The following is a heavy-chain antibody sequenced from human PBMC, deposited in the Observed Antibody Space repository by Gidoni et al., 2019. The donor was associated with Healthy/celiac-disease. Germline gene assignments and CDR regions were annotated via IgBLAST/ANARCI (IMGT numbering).Heavy chain of an antibody. V-gene: IGHV1-69*01. D-gene: IGHD4-17*01. CDR3: ARSTPTTVTTSLDY. J-gene: IGHJ4*02. CDR1: GGPFSSYA. CDR2: IIPIFGTA. Sequence: QVQLVQSGAEVKKPGSSVKVSCKTSGGPFSSYATSWVRQDPGQGLEWMGGIIPIFGTANYAQKFQGRVTITADESTSTAYMELSSLRSEDTAVYYCARSTPTTVTTSLDYWGQGTLVTVSS.